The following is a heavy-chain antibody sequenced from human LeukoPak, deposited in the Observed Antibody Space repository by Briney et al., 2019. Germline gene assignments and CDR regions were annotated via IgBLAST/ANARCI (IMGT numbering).Heavy chain of an antibody. CDR2: IWYDGSNK. J-gene: IGHJ6*03. Sequence: GGSLRLSCAASGFTFSSYGMHWVRQAPGKGPEWVAVIWYDGSNKYYADSVKGRFTISRDNSKNTLYLQMNSLRAEDTAVYYCAKDSKDYYYYYMDVWGKGTTVTVSS. CDR1: GFTFSSYG. CDR3: AKDSKDYYYYYMDV. V-gene: IGHV3-33*06.